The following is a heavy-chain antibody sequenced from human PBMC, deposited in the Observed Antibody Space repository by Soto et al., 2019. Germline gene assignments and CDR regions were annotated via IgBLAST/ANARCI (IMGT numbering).Heavy chain of an antibody. J-gene: IGHJ5*02. CDR1: GFTFSSYA. Sequence: PGGSLRLSCAASGFTFSSYAMSWVRQAPGKGLEWVSAISGSGGSTYYADSVKGRFTISRDNSKNTLYLQMNSLRAEDTAVYYCAKVYCSGGSCHPLGSWFDPWGQGTLVTVSS. CDR3: AKVYCSGGSCHPLGSWFDP. D-gene: IGHD2-15*01. V-gene: IGHV3-23*01. CDR2: ISGSGGST.